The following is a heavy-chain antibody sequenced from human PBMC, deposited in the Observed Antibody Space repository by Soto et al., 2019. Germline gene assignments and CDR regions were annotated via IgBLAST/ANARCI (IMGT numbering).Heavy chain of an antibody. CDR1: GFTFSSYG. V-gene: IGHV3-33*01. CDR3: ARGALDIVVVPAAMDLRYYYYMDV. Sequence: VGSLRLSCAASGFTFSSYGMHWVRQAPGKGLEWVAVIWYDGSNKYYADSVKGRFTISRDNSKNTLYLQMNSLRAEDTAVYYCARGALDIVVVPAAMDLRYYYYMDVWGKETTVTVSS. D-gene: IGHD2-2*03. CDR2: IWYDGSNK. J-gene: IGHJ6*03.